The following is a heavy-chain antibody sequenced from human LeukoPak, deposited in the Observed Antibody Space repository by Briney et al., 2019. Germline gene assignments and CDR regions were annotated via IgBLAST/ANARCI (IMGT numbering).Heavy chain of an antibody. CDR2: ISAYNGNT. D-gene: IGHD5-12*01. V-gene: IGHV1-18*01. CDR3: ARSEVATFLFDY. Sequence: GASVRVSCKASGYTFTSYGMSWVRQAPGQGLEWMGWISAYNGNTNYAQKLQGRVTMTTDTSTSTAYMELRSLRSDDTAVYYCARSEVATFLFDYWGQGTLVTVSS. CDR1: GYTFTSYG. J-gene: IGHJ4*02.